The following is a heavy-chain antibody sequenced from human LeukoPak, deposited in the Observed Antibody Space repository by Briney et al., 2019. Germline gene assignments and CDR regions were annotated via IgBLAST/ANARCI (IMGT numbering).Heavy chain of an antibody. Sequence: LPGGSLRLSCATSGFTFSSYGIHWVRQAPGKGLEWVTFIRYDGRQAYYANSVKGRFTVSRDASKNMLYLQMNSLRTEDTALYYCAKETLGGGSTFDDWGQGTLVIVSS. CDR1: GFTFSSYG. CDR3: AKETLGGGSTFDD. CDR2: IRYDGRQA. D-gene: IGHD2/OR15-2a*01. J-gene: IGHJ4*02. V-gene: IGHV3-30*02.